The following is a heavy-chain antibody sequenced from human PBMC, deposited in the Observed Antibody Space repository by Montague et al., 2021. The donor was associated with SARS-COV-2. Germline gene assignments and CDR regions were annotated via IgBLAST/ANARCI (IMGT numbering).Heavy chain of an antibody. Sequence: SETLSLTCTVSGGSLSGYYWNWIRQPPGKALEWIAYIYETGSTNXXPSLQSRVTILVDTSKNQVSLKVRSVTAADTAIYYCARGQGHYNVSTGYLPPDHWGQGPLFTVS. CDR3: ARGQGHYNVSTGYLPPDH. V-gene: IGHV4-59*12. J-gene: IGHJ1*01. CDR1: GGSLSGYY. CDR2: IYETGST. D-gene: IGHD3-9*01.